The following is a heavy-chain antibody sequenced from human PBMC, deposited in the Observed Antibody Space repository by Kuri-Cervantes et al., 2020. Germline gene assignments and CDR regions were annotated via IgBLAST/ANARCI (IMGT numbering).Heavy chain of an antibody. V-gene: IGHV1-69*13. CDR1: GGTFSSYA. CDR3: ARQNGYSGYAEYFDY. Sequence: SVKVSCKASGGTFSSYAISWVRQAPGQGLEWMGGIIPIFGTANYAQKFQGRVTITADESTSTAYMELSSLRSEDTAVYYCARQNGYSGYAEYFDYWGQGTLVTVSS. CDR2: IIPIFGTA. J-gene: IGHJ4*02. D-gene: IGHD5-12*01.